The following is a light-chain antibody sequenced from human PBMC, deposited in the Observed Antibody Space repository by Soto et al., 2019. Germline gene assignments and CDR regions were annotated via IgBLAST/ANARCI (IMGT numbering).Light chain of an antibody. CDR2: KAS. J-gene: IGKJ1*01. V-gene: IGKV1-5*03. CDR3: QQYNTYWT. CDR1: QRISNW. Sequence: DIQMTLSPSTLSASVGDRVTITCRASQRISNWLAWYQQKPGKAPKLLIYKASNLESGVPSRFNGSGSGTDFTLTICSLQPDDFASYYCQQYNTYWTFGQGTKVDIK.